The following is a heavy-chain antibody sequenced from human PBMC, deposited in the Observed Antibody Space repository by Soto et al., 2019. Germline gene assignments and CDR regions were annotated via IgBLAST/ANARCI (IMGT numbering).Heavy chain of an antibody. CDR3: ATYSGNYERYGVYYGMDV. J-gene: IGHJ6*02. CDR1: GFTFSNYA. CDR2: ISGSGGST. V-gene: IGHV3-23*01. Sequence: EVQLLESGGHLVQPGGSLRLSCAASGFTFSNYAISWVGQAPGKGLEWVSSISGSGGSTYYADSVKGRFTISRDNSKNTLYLQMNSLRAEDTAVYYCATYSGNYERYGVYYGMDVWGQGTTVTVSS. D-gene: IGHD1-26*01.